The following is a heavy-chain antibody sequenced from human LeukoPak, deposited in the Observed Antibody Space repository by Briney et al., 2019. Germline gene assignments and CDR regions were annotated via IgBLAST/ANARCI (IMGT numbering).Heavy chain of an antibody. CDR3: TTYGSSSPHYFDY. J-gene: IGHJ4*02. CDR1: GFTFSNAW. D-gene: IGHD6-6*01. V-gene: IGHV3-15*01. Sequence: GGSLRLSCVASGFTFSNAWMSWVRQAPGKGLEWVGRIKSKNEGGAVGYAAPVQGRFTISRDDSRNTVYLQMNSLNTKDTAVYYCTTYGSSSPHYFDYWGQGTLVTVSP. CDR2: IKSKNEGGAV.